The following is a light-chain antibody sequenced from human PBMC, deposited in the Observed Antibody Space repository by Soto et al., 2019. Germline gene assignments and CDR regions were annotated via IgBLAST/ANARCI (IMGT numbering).Light chain of an antibody. J-gene: IGLJ1*01. CDR3: CSYAGSNWGG. CDR1: NSDVGTYNL. V-gene: IGLV2-23*02. CDR2: EVT. Sequence: QSVLTQPASVSGSPGQSITISCTGTNSDVGTYNLVTWYQQHPGKAPKLMIYEVTKRPSGVSNRFSGSKSGSTASLTISGLQAEDEADYYCCSYAGSNWGGFGTGTKVTVL.